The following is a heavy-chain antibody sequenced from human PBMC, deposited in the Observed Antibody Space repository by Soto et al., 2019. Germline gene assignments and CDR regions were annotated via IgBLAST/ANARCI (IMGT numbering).Heavy chain of an antibody. CDR3: ARVNFRGAQLGLEAFDY. V-gene: IGHV3-23*01. D-gene: IGHD1-1*01. CDR1: GFRFDNYV. CDR2: ISGGDGRT. Sequence: EVHLLESGGNLVQPGGSLRLSCAASGFRFDNYVMSWVRQAPGKGLEWVSGISGGDGRTLYADSVKGRFTISRDNSKNTLYLQMNRLSAADTALYYWARVNFRGAQLGLEAFDYWGQGALVTVSS. J-gene: IGHJ4*02.